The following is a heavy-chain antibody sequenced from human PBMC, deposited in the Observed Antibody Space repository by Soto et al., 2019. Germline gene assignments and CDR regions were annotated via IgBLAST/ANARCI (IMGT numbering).Heavy chain of an antibody. D-gene: IGHD3-3*01. J-gene: IGHJ4*02. CDR2: ISYDGSNK. Sequence: QPGGSLRLSCAASGFTFSSYAMHWVRQAPGKGLEWVAVISYDGSNKYYADSVKGRFTISRDNSKNTLYLQMNSLRAEDTAVYYCARDGGYDFSFDYWGQGTLVTVSS. V-gene: IGHV3-30-3*01. CDR3: ARDGGYDFSFDY. CDR1: GFTFSSYA.